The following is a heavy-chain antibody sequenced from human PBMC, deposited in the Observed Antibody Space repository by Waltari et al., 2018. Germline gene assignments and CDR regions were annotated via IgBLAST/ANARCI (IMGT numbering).Heavy chain of an antibody. Sequence: QVQLVQSGAEVKKPGASVKVSCKASGYTFTGYYMHWVRQAPGPGLEWMGCINPNSGGTNYAQKFQGGVTMTRDTSISTAYMELSRLRSDDTAVYYCARAYIAAAGTSALGYYYYGMDVWGQGTTVTVSS. CDR2: INPNSGGT. CDR1: GYTFTGYY. V-gene: IGHV1-2*02. CDR3: ARAYIAAAGTSALGYYYYGMDV. D-gene: IGHD6-13*01. J-gene: IGHJ6*02.